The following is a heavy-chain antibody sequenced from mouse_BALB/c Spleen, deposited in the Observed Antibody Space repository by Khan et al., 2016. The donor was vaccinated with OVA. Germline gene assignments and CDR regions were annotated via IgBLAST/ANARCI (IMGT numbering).Heavy chain of an antibody. CDR1: GYSITSDYA. Sequence: QLEESGPGLVKPSQSLSLTCTVTGYSITSDYAWNWIRQFPGNKLEWMGYISYSGRTSYNPSLKSRISITRETSKKHFFLQLNSVTTEDTATYYCARSVTITTVVATDFDYWRQGTTLTVSS. V-gene: IGHV3-2*02. CDR3: ARSVTITTVVATDFDY. CDR2: ISYSGRT. J-gene: IGHJ2*01. D-gene: IGHD1-1*01.